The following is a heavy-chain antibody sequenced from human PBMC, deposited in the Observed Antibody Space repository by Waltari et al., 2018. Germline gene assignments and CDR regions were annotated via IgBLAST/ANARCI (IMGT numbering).Heavy chain of an antibody. V-gene: IGHV4-39*07. D-gene: IGHD1-7*01. CDR1: SGAISSSGYY. Sequence: QLQLQESGPGLVKPSETLSLTCTVSSGAISSSGYYCGWIRQPPGKGLEWMGSIYYSGKTYYNPSRKNRVTISVDTSKNQFSLKGTSVTAADTAVYYCAKVWKNYRTDYWGQGTLVTVSS. CDR2: IYYSGKT. J-gene: IGHJ4*02. CDR3: AKVWKNYRTDY.